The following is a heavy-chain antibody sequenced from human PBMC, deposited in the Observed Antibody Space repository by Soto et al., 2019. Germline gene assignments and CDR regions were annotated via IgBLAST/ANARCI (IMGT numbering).Heavy chain of an antibody. J-gene: IGHJ4*02. V-gene: IGHV1-18*01. D-gene: IGHD3-22*01. CDR3: ARDVPYLGYYDSSGYYPGFDY. Sequence: GASVKVSCKASGYTFTSYGISWVRQAPGQGLEWMGWISAYNGNTNYAQKLQGRVTMTTDTSTSTAYMELRSLRSDDTAVYYCARDVPYLGYYDSSGYYPGFDYWGQGTLVTVSS. CDR2: ISAYNGNT. CDR1: GYTFTSYG.